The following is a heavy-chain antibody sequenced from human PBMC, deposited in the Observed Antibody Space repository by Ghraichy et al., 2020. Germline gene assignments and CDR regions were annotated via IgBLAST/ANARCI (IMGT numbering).Heavy chain of an antibody. J-gene: IGHJ4*02. Sequence: GESLNISCAASGFTFDDYAMHWVRQAPGKGLEWVSLIWGDGGTTYYADSVKGRFTISRDNSKDSLYLQMSSLRTEDTALYYCAKDRYGGNSGDFDYWGQGTLVTVSS. CDR1: GFTFDDYA. V-gene: IGHV3-43*02. D-gene: IGHD4-23*01. CDR3: AKDRYGGNSGDFDY. CDR2: IWGDGGTT.